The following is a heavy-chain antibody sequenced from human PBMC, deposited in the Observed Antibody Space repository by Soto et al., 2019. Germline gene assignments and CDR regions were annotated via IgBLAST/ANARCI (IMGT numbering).Heavy chain of an antibody. J-gene: IGHJ6*02. CDR2: ISYDGSNK. CDR1: GFTFSSYG. D-gene: IGHD3-22*01. CDR3: AKDIIRVVITTSADV. Sequence: QVQLVESGGGVVQPGRSLRLSCAASGFTFSSYGMHWVRQAPGKGLEWVAVISYDGSNKYYADSVKGRFTISRDNSKNTLYLQMNSLRAEDTAVYYCAKDIIRVVITTSADVWGQGTTVTGSS. V-gene: IGHV3-30*18.